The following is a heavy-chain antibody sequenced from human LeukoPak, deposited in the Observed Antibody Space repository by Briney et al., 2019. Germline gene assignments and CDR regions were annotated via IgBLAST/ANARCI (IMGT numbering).Heavy chain of an antibody. Sequence: SETLSLTCTVSGGSISSYYWSWIRQPPGKGLEWIGYIYYSGSTNYNPSLKSRVTISVDTSKNQFSLKLSSVTAADTAVYYCARQNYGSAPLRYWGQGTLVTVSS. CDR1: GGSISSYY. CDR3: ARQNYGSAPLRY. V-gene: IGHV4-59*01. CDR2: IYYSGST. D-gene: IGHD3-10*01. J-gene: IGHJ4*02.